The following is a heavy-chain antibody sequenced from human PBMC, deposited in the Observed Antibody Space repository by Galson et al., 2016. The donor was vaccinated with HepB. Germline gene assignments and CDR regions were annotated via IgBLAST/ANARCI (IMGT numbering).Heavy chain of an antibody. CDR3: ARDIGGYGSC. CDR2: INIDGSTT. CDR1: GFTFSSFW. V-gene: IGHV3-74*01. J-gene: IGHJ4*02. Sequence: SLRLSCAASGFTFSSFWMHWVRQVPGKGLVWVSRINIDGSTTDYADSVKGRFTISRDNAKNTLYLQMNSLRGEDTALYYCARDIGGYGSCWGQGTLVTVSS. D-gene: IGHD6-19*01.